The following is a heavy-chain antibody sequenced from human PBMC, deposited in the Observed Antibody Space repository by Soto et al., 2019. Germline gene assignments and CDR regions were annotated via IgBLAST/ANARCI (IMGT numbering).Heavy chain of an antibody. CDR3: VRGDGDYHDGNGYLGRH. CDR2: IKSDGSGT. D-gene: IGHD3-22*01. Sequence: EVQLVESGGGSVQPGGSLRLSCAASGFTFSSYWMHWVRQAPGKGLVWVSRIKSDGSGTYYADSVKGRLTISRDNAKNKLYLQMNRRRAEDTAVYYCVRGDGDYHDGNGYLGRHWGQGTLVTVSS. V-gene: IGHV3-74*01. CDR1: GFTFSSYW. J-gene: IGHJ4*02.